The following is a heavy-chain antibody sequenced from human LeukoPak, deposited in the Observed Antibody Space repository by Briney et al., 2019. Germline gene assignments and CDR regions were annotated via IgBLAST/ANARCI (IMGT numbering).Heavy chain of an antibody. CDR1: GGSISSGSDY. CDR3: ARERIVVVPAATHRVVDY. CDR2: IYTSGST. V-gene: IGHV4-61*02. D-gene: IGHD2-2*01. Sequence: SETLSLTCTVSGGSISSGSDYWSWIRQPAGKGLEWIGRIYTSGSTNYNPSLKSRVTMSVDTSKNQFSLKLSSVTAADTAVYYCARERIVVVPAATHRVVDYWGQGTLVTVSS. J-gene: IGHJ4*02.